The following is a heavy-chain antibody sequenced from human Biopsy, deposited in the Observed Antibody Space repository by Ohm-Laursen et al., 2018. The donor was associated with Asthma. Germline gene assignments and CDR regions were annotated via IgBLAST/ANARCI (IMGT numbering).Heavy chain of an antibody. D-gene: IGHD6-19*01. J-gene: IGHJ4*02. V-gene: IGHV4-59*01. Sequence: PGTLSLTCCVYGGSISSFYWSWIWQSPEKGLEWMGYVYWTGSTNYNPSLKSRITMSVDTSKNRMFLELTSVTAADTAIYYCVRAVRNEQWLAPFDYWGQGKPVTVSS. CDR2: VYWTGST. CDR3: VRAVRNEQWLAPFDY. CDR1: GGSISSFY.